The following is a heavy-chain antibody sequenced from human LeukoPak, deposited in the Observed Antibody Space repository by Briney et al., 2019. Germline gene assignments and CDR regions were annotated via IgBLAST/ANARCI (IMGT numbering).Heavy chain of an antibody. J-gene: IGHJ4*02. CDR1: GYTFTSYG. V-gene: IGHV1-18*01. Sequence: GASVKVSCKASGYTFTSYGISWVRPAPGQGLEWMGWISAYNGNTNYAQKLQGRVTMTTGTSTSTAYMELRSLRSDDTAVYYCARDLRSYYYDSSGYYLLYWGQGTLVTVSS. D-gene: IGHD3-22*01. CDR3: ARDLRSYYYDSSGYYLLY. CDR2: ISAYNGNT.